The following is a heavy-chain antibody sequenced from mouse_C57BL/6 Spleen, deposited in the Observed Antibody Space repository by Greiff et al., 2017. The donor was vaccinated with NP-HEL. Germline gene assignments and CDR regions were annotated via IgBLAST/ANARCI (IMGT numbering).Heavy chain of an antibody. Sequence: VKVVESGPGLVAPSQSLSITCTVSGFSLTSYAISWVRQPPGKGLEWLGVIWTGGGTNYNSALKSRLSISKDNSKSQVFLKMNSLQTDDTARYYCARNWGDAYYAMDYWGQGTSVTVSS. CDR1: GFSLTSYA. CDR3: ARNWGDAYYAMDY. J-gene: IGHJ4*01. CDR2: IWTGGGT. D-gene: IGHD3-3*01. V-gene: IGHV2-9-1*01.